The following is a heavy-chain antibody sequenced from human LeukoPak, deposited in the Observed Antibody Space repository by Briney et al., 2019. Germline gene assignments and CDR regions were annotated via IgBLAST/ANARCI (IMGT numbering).Heavy chain of an antibody. CDR2: IITISHTP. CDR3: ARDGYYYDSSGYSYFDY. D-gene: IGHD3-22*01. CDR1: GGTFSSYA. J-gene: IGHJ4*02. V-gene: IGHV1-69*06. Sequence: GASVKVSCKASGGTFSSYAFSWVRQAPGQGLEWMGVIITISHTPYYAPKFQGRVTITADKSTSTAYMELSSLRSEDTAVYYCARDGYYYDSSGYSYFDYWGQGTLVTVSS.